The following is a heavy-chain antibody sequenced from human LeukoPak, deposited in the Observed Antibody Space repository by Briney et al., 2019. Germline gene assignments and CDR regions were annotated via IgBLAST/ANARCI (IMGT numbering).Heavy chain of an antibody. D-gene: IGHD6-13*01. V-gene: IGHV4-30-4*08. CDR3: ARVCIAAAGNRFDY. Sequence: SETLSLTCTVSGGSISSGDYYWSWIRQPPGKGLKWIGYIYYSGSTYYNPSLKSRVTISVDTSKNQFSLKLSSVTAADTAVYYCARVCIAAAGNRFDYWGQGTLVTVSS. CDR1: GGSISSGDYY. J-gene: IGHJ4*02. CDR2: IYYSGST.